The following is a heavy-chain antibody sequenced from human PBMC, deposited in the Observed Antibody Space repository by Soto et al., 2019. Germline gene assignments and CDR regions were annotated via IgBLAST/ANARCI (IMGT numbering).Heavy chain of an antibody. CDR1: GYTYTSFG. CDR3: ARDLSGNPGY. D-gene: IGHD2-15*01. CDR2: ISAYNGNT. V-gene: IGHV1-18*01. J-gene: IGHJ4*02. Sequence: ASVKVSCTDSGYTYTSFGSSWVRQAPGQRLEWMGCISAYNGNTNYAQKLQGRVTMTTDTSTSTAYMELRSLRSDDTAMYYCARDLSGNPGYWGQGTLVTVSS.